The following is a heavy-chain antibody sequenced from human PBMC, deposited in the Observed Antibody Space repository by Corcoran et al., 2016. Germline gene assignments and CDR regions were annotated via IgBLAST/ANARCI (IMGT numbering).Heavy chain of an antibody. Sequence: QVQLQESGPGLVKPSETLSLTCTVSGGSITPYYCSWIRQPAGKGLEWIGRIYYSGTTDYNSSLKSRVTIAVDTSKNQFSLKLTSVTAADPAVYYWARDSIGVSGPVYWGRGTLVTVSS. J-gene: IGHJ4*02. V-gene: IGHV4-4*07. CDR1: GGSITPYY. CDR2: IYYSGTT. D-gene: IGHD3-16*01. CDR3: ARDSIGVSGPVY.